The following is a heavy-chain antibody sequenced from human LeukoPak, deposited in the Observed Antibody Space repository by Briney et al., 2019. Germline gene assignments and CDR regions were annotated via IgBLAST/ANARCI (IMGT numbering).Heavy chain of an antibody. D-gene: IGHD6-19*01. CDR3: ARAYKDRSLAGKKEFFQH. V-gene: IGHV3-9*01. Sequence: GGSLRLSCAASGFTFDNYAMNWVRQVPGKGLEWISLISWNSGTIGYADSVKGRFTISRDNANTFLYLQMNSLRAEDTALYYCARAYKDRSLAGKKEFFQHWGQGTLVTVSS. J-gene: IGHJ1*01. CDR1: GFTFDNYA. CDR2: ISWNSGTI.